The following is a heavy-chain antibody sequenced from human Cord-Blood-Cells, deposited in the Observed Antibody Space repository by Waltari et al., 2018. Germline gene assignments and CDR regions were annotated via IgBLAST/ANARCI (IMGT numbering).Heavy chain of an antibody. Sequence: QVQLVQSGSELKKPGASVKVSCKASGYTFTSYAMNCVGQAPGQGLEWMGWINTKPGNPTYAQGFTGRFVFSLDTSVSTAYLQISSLKAEDTAVYYCARGGLGIVGPTGVPDYWGQGTLVTVSS. D-gene: IGHD1-26*01. CDR1: GYTFTSYA. J-gene: IGHJ4*02. CDR2: INTKPGNP. CDR3: ARGGLGIVGPTGVPDY. V-gene: IGHV7-4-1*02.